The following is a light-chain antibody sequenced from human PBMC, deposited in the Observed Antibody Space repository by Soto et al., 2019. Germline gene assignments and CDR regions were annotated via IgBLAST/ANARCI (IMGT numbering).Light chain of an antibody. CDR2: GAS. CDR1: QYITNSQ. V-gene: IGKV3-20*01. J-gene: IGKJ1*01. Sequence: EIVLTQSPGTLSLSPGERATLFCRATQYITNSQLAWYQQKPGQAPRLLIYGASSRATGIPDRFSGSGSGTDFTLTISRLEPEDFAVYYCQQYGSSPLWTFGQGTKVDIK. CDR3: QQYGSSPLWT.